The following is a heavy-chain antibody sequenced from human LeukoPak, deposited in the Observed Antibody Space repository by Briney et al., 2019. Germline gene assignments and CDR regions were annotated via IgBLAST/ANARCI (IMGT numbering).Heavy chain of an antibody. J-gene: IGHJ4*02. CDR2: ISGSGGST. Sequence: GGSLRLSCAASEFTFSSYAMSWVRQAPGKGLEWVSAISGSGGSTYYADSVKGRFTISRDNSKNTLYLQMNSLRAEDTAVYYCAKDDYYDSSGYSTGHWGQGTLVTVSS. CDR3: AKDDYYDSSGYSTGH. V-gene: IGHV3-23*01. CDR1: EFTFSSYA. D-gene: IGHD3-22*01.